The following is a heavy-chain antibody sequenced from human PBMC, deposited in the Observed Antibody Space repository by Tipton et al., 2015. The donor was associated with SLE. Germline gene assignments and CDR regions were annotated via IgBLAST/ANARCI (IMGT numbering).Heavy chain of an antibody. CDR1: GLTFSSYG. CDR3: SGGTNYYGTDV. J-gene: IGHJ6*02. V-gene: IGHV3-33*08. Sequence: VQLVQSGGGVVQPGRSLRLSCAASGLTFSSYGMHWVRQAPGKGLEWVAVIWYDGSNKYYADSVKGRFTISRDNSKNTLYLQMTSLRAEDTAVYYCSGGTNYYGTDVWGQGTTVTVSS. D-gene: IGHD2-15*01. CDR2: IWYDGSNK.